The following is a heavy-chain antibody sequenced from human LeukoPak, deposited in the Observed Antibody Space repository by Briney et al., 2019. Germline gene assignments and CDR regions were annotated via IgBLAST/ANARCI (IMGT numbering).Heavy chain of an antibody. Sequence: GGSLRLSCAASGFTFSSHALSWVRQAPGKGLEWVSSLSGSGYNTYYADSVKGRFTISRDNSKNTVYLQMDSLRAEDTAVYYCAKDPYGTRYFDYWGQGTLVTVSS. CDR1: GFTFSSHA. CDR2: LSGSGYNT. V-gene: IGHV3-23*01. CDR3: AKDPYGTRYFDY. D-gene: IGHD2-2*01. J-gene: IGHJ4*02.